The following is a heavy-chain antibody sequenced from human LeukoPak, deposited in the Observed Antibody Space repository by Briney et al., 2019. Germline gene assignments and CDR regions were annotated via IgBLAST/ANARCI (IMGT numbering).Heavy chain of an antibody. Sequence: GGSLRLSCAASGFTVSSNYMSWVRQAPGKGLEWVSVIYSGGSTYYADSVKGRFTISRDNSKSTLYLQMNSLRAEDTAVYYCARDRGAATKWNYYYYYMDVWGKGTTVTVSS. CDR3: ARDRGAATKWNYYYYYMDV. V-gene: IGHV3-53*01. CDR2: IYSGGST. J-gene: IGHJ6*03. CDR1: GFTVSSNY. D-gene: IGHD2-15*01.